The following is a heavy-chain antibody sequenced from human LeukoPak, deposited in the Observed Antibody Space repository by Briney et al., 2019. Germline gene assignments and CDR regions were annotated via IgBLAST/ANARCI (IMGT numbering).Heavy chain of an antibody. CDR1: GGSISSSSYY. J-gene: IGHJ3*02. D-gene: IGHD3-22*01. CDR2: IYYSGST. CDR3: AREFRGGYYDSSGFRSRYHGANLDAFDI. V-gene: IGHV4-39*07. Sequence: PSETLSLTCTVSGGSISSSSYYWGWIRQPPGKGLEWIGSIYYSGSTYYNPSLKSRVTISVDTSKNQFSLKLSSVTAADTAVYYCAREFRGGYYDSSGFRSRYHGANLDAFDIWGQGTMVTVSS.